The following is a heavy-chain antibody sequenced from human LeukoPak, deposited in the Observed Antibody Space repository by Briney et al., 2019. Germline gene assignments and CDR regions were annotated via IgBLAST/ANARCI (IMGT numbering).Heavy chain of an antibody. CDR3: ARGDGCSSTSCYTGDYYYYYMDV. V-gene: IGHV1-8*03. D-gene: IGHD2-2*02. CDR2: MNPNSGNT. Sequence: ASVKVSCKASGGTFSSYDINWVRQATGQGLEWMGWMNPNSGNTGYAQKFQGRVTITRNTSISTAYMELSSLRSEDTAVYYCARGDGCSSTSCYTGDYYYYYMDVWGKGTTVTVSS. CDR1: GGTFSSYD. J-gene: IGHJ6*03.